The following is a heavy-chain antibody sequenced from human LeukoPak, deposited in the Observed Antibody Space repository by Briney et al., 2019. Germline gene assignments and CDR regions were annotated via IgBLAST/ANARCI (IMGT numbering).Heavy chain of an antibody. D-gene: IGHD3-22*01. CDR2: MNPNSGNT. J-gene: IGHJ4*02. Sequence: ASVKVSCKASGYTFTSYDINWVRQATGQGLEWMGWMNPNSGNTGYAQKFQGRVTMTRNTSISTAYMELSSLRSEDTAVYYCAVFDSSGYYWADCWGQGTLVTVSS. CDR3: AVFDSSGYYWADC. V-gene: IGHV1-8*01. CDR1: GYTFTSYD.